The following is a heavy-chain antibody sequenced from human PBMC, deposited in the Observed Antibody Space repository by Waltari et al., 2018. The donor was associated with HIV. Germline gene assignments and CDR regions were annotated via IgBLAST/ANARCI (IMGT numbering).Heavy chain of an antibody. CDR2: IYRTTST. V-gene: IGHV4-39*01. CDR3: ARRVDYYDTSGYHYVLAPFDM. CDR1: DDSIRTSNHY. Sequence: GLVKPSETLSLTCSVSDDSIRTSNHYWGWVRQPPGKGLEWIGSIYRTTSTYYNPSLKSRVTISVDTSLGQFSLRLNSVTAADTAVYFCARRVDYYDTSGYHYVLAPFDMWGQGTMVTVTS. J-gene: IGHJ3*02. D-gene: IGHD3-22*01.